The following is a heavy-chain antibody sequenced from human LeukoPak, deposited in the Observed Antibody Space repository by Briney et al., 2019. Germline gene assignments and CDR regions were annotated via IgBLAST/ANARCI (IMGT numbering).Heavy chain of an antibody. V-gene: IGHV3-49*04. Sequence: GGSLRLSCTASGFTFGDYAMSWVRQAPGKGLEWVGFIRSKAYGGTTEYAASVKGRFTISRDDSKSIAYLQMNSLKTEDTAVYYCTREGRATPSSDYWGQGTPVTVSS. D-gene: IGHD2-15*01. CDR1: GFTFGDYA. CDR3: TREGRATPSSDY. CDR2: IRSKAYGGTT. J-gene: IGHJ4*02.